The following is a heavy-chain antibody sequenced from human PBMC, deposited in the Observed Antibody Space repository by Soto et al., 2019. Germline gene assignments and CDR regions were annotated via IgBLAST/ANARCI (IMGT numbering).Heavy chain of an antibody. Sequence: PSETLSLTCTVSGGSISSGGYYWSWIRQHPGKGLEWIGYIYYSGSTYYNPSLKSRVTISVDTSKNQFSLKLSSVTAADTAVYYCARDRLSKRRVNGDYAWFDPWGQGTLVTVSS. V-gene: IGHV4-31*03. J-gene: IGHJ5*02. D-gene: IGHD4-17*01. CDR2: IYYSGST. CDR3: ARDRLSKRRVNGDYAWFDP. CDR1: GGSISSGGYY.